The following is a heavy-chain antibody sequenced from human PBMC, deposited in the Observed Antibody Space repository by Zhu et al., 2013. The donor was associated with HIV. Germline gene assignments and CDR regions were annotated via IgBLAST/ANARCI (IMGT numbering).Heavy chain of an antibody. Sequence: VQLVESGGGLVQPGRSLRLSCAASRFTFDDYPMHWVRQAPGKGLEWVSGISWNSGDIAYADSVKGRFTISRDNAKSSLFLQMNSLRAEDTASYYCAKDTGSFAFDIWGQGTMVTVSS. CDR1: RFTFDDYP. D-gene: IGHD6-13*01. V-gene: IGHV3-9*01. CDR3: AKDTGSFAFDI. J-gene: IGHJ3*02. CDR2: ISWNSGDI.